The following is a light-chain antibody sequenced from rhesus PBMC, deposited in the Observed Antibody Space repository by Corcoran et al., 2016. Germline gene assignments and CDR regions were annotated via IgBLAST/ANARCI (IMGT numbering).Light chain of an antibody. J-gene: IGKJ3*01. CDR3: QHYYSTPFT. CDR1: QGITND. V-gene: IGKV1-25*01. Sequence: DIQMTQSPSSLSASVGDRVTITCRASQGITNDLAWYQQKPGEPPKLLIDEASRLQSGIPSRFSGSGSGTDFTLTISSLQSEDLATYYCQHYYSTPFTFGPGTKLDIK. CDR2: EAS.